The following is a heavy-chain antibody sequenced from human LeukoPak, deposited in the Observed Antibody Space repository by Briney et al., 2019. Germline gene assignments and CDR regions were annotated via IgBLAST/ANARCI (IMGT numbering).Heavy chain of an antibody. V-gene: IGHV3-23*01. D-gene: IGHD3-10*01. CDR1: RFTFSSYA. J-gene: IGHJ4*02. Sequence: GGSLRLSCAASRFTFSSYAMSWVRQAPGKGLEWVSVISATDGSTYYADSVKGRFTISRDNSKNTLYLHMNSLRAEDTAVYYCAKDHGRDYYGSGRYDYWGQGTLVTVSS. CDR3: AKDHGRDYYGSGRYDY. CDR2: ISATDGST.